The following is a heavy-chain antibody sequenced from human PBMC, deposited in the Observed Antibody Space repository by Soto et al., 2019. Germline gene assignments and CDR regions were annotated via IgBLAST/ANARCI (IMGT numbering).Heavy chain of an antibody. J-gene: IGHJ3*02. V-gene: IGHV1-18*01. Sequence: GSVKVSCKASGYTFTSYGISWVRQAPGQGLEWMGWISAYSGNTNYAQKLQGRVTMTTDTSTSTAYMELRSLRSDDTAVYYCARDRLVYYDSSGYYSHTYPDAFDIWGQGTMVTVSS. CDR3: ARDRLVYYDSSGYYSHTYPDAFDI. CDR2: ISAYSGNT. D-gene: IGHD3-22*01. CDR1: GYTFTSYG.